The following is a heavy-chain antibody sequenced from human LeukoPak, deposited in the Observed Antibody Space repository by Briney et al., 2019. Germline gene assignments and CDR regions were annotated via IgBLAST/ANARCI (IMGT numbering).Heavy chain of an antibody. Sequence: SVKVSCKASGYTFTSYYMHWVRQAPGQGLEWMGRIIPILGIANYAQKFQGRVTITADKSTSTAYMELSSLRSEDTAVYYCAIVLFPLGSGDYWGQGTLVTVSS. J-gene: IGHJ4*02. CDR2: IIPILGIA. CDR3: AIVLFPLGSGDY. V-gene: IGHV1-69*02. D-gene: IGHD3-16*01. CDR1: GYTFTSYY.